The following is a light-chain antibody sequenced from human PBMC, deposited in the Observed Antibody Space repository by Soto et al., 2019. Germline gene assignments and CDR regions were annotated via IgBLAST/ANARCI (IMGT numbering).Light chain of an antibody. CDR3: QQYYSPPYT. V-gene: IGKV4-1*01. Sequence: DIVMTQSPDSLAVSLGERATINCKSSQSVLYSSNNKHYLAWYQQKPGQPPKLLIYWASTRESGVPDRFSGSGSGTDFTLNISSLQAEDVAVYYCQQYYSPPYTFGQGTKLEIK. CDR1: QSVLYSSNNKHY. CDR2: WAS. J-gene: IGKJ2*01.